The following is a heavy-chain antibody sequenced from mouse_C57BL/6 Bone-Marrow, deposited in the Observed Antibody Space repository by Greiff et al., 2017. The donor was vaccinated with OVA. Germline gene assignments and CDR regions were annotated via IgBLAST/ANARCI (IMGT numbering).Heavy chain of an antibody. CDR3: ARLDAMDY. Sequence: EVHLVESGGGLVQPGGSLKLSCAASGFTFSDFYMYWIRQTPEKRLEWVAYISNGGGSTYYPDTVKGRFTISRDNAKNTLYLQVSLLKSEDTAMYYCARLDAMDYWGQGTSVTVSS. J-gene: IGHJ4*01. V-gene: IGHV5-12*01. CDR1: GFTFSDFY. CDR2: ISNGGGST.